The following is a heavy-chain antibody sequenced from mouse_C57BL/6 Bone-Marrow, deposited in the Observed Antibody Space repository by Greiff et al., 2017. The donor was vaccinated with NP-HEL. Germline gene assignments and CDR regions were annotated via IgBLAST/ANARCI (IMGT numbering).Heavy chain of an antibody. CDR3: AGGGGFYYGNPDWFAY. J-gene: IGHJ3*01. CDR2: ISDGGSYT. D-gene: IGHD2-1*01. V-gene: IGHV5-4*01. CDR1: GFTFSSYA. Sequence: VQLKESGGGLVKPGGSLKLSCAASGFTFSSYAMSWVRQTPEKRLEWVATISDGGSYTYYPDNVKGRFTISRDNAKNKLNLQMSHLKSEDTAMYYCAGGGGFYYGNPDWFAYWGQGTLVTVSA.